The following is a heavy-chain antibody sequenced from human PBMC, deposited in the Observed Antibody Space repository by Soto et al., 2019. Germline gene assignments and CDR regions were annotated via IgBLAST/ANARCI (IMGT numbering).Heavy chain of an antibody. V-gene: IGHV1-8*01. J-gene: IGHJ4*02. CDR2: MKPNSGDT. CDR1: GSNFTTYD. D-gene: IGHD6-6*01. Sequence: QVQLVQSGAEVREPGASVKVSCKTSGSNFTTYDINWVRPASGHGREWMGWMKPNSGDTGYRQKFQGRVDLTRDTPTSTAYMELRCLTSEDTAVYYCVALARWGQGTLVTVSS. CDR3: VALAR.